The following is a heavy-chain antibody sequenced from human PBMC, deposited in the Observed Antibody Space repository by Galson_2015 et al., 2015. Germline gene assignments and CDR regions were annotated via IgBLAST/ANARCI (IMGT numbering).Heavy chain of an antibody. V-gene: IGHV5-51*01. D-gene: IGHD1-1*01. CDR2: IYPNDSDT. CDR1: GYIFDSYW. J-gene: IGHJ4*02. CDR3: AMGYGGAPLPDFDH. Sequence: QSGAEVKKPGESLKISCKGSGYIFDSYWIGWVRQMPRKGLDWMGVIYPNDSDTRYSPSFQGQVTISADKSISTAYLQWSSPKASDTAMYYCAMGYGGAPLPDFDHWGQGTQITVSA.